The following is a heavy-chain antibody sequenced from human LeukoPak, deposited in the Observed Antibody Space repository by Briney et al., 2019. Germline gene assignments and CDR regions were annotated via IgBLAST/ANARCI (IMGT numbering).Heavy chain of an antibody. J-gene: IGHJ6*03. Sequence: GGSLRLSCAASGFTFDDYAMHWVRQAPGKGLGWVSGISWNSGSIGYADSVKGRFTISRDNAKNSLYLQMNSLRAEDTALYYCAKDAHRRKYYYYYYMDVWGKGTTVTISS. CDR3: AKDAHRRKYYYYYYMDV. CDR1: GFTFDDYA. CDR2: ISWNSGSI. V-gene: IGHV3-9*01.